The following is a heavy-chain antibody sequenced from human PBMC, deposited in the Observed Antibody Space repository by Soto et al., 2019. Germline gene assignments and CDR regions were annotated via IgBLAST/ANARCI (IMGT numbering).Heavy chain of an antibody. Sequence: QVQLVESGGGVVQPGRSLRLSCVASGFTFSNYAMYWVRQAPGKGLEWVAVIWYDGTNKNYADSVKGRFTISRDNXKSTLYLQMNSLRVEDTAVYYCSRGRGTAVATPYSWGQGVQVTVSS. V-gene: IGHV3-33*01. D-gene: IGHD4-17*01. CDR2: IWYDGTNK. CDR3: SRGRGTAVATPYS. CDR1: GFTFSNYA. J-gene: IGHJ4*02.